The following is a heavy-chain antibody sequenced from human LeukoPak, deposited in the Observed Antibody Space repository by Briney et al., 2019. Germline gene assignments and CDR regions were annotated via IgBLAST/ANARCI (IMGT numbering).Heavy chain of an antibody. D-gene: IGHD6-13*01. CDR2: INHSGGST. J-gene: IGHJ4*02. CDR1: GFXFSSFA. CDR3: AKDWALRAAGSFDY. V-gene: IGHV3-23*01. Sequence: GGSLRLSCAASGFXFSSFAITWVRQAPGKGLEWVSTINHSGGSTSYADSVRGRFTTSRDNSKNTLYLQMNSLRAEDTAVYYCAKDWALRAAGSFDYWGQGTLVTVSS.